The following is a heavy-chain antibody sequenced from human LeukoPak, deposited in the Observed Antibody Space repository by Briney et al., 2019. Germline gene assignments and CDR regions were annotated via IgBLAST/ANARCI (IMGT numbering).Heavy chain of an antibody. Sequence: GESLKISCKGSGYSFTNYWIGWVRQMPGKGLEWMGIIYPGDSDTRYSPSFQGQVTISADKSISTAYLQWSSLKASDTAIYYCAKSQPLAWSGSDYWGQGTLVTVSS. CDR2: IYPGDSDT. CDR3: AKSQPLAWSGSDY. D-gene: IGHD3-3*01. J-gene: IGHJ4*02. CDR1: GYSFTNYW. V-gene: IGHV5-51*01.